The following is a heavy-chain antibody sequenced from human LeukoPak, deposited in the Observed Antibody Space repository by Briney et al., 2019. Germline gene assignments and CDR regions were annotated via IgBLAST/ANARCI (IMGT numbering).Heavy chain of an antibody. CDR2: TREDGSEK. Sequence: GGSLRLSCTASGFTFSTYWMSWVRQAPGKGLEWVANTREDGSEKYYVDSVKGRFTISRDNAKNSLYLQMNSLRADDTAVYYCARAGDILLVSYFHFYGMDVWGQGTTVIVSS. CDR3: ARAGDILLVSYFHFYGMDV. CDR1: GFTFSTYW. J-gene: IGHJ6*02. D-gene: IGHD7-27*01. V-gene: IGHV3-7*01.